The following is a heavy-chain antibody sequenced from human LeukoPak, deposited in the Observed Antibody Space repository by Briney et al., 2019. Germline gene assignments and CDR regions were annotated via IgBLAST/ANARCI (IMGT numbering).Heavy chain of an antibody. CDR2: IGAAGSHI. Sequence: GGSLRLSCAASGFTFSAYSMNWVRQAPGEGLEWVSSIGAAGSHIYYADSMKGRFTISRDNAKSSLFLQMNSLRAEDTGIYYCVRVGSGATRADTLDLWGQGTMVTVSS. CDR1: GFTFSAYS. D-gene: IGHD6-19*01. J-gene: IGHJ3*01. V-gene: IGHV3-21*01. CDR3: VRVGSGATRADTLDL.